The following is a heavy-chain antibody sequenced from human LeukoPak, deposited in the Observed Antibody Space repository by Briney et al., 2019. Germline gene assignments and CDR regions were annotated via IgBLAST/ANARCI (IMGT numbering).Heavy chain of an antibody. J-gene: IGHJ4*02. CDR3: ARDVESHYYDSSGYPDY. V-gene: IGHV3-30*04. D-gene: IGHD3-22*01. CDR2: ISYDGGNK. CDR1: AFTFSSYA. Sequence: GRSLRLSCAASAFTFSSYAMHWVHQAPGKGLEWVAVISYDGGNKYYTDSVTGRFTISRDNSNNTMYLQMNSLKTEDTAVDYCARDVESHYYDSSGYPDYWGQGTLVTVSS.